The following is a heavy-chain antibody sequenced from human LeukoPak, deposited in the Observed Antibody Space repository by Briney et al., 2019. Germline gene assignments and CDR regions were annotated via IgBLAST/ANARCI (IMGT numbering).Heavy chain of an antibody. J-gene: IGHJ5*02. CDR1: GFTFTSSA. CDR2: IVVGSGNT. CDR3: AAARLPAPYWFDP. V-gene: IGHV1-58*01. Sequence: ASVKVSCKASGFTFTSSAVQWVRQARGQRLEWIGWIVVGSGNTNYAQKFQERVTITRDMSTSTAYMELSSLRSEDTAVYYCAAARLPAPYWFDPWGQGTLVTVSS.